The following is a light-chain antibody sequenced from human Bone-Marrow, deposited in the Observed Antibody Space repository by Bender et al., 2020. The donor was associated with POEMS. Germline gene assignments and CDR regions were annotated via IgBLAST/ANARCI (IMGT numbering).Light chain of an antibody. Sequence: SYVLTQPPSVSVGPGQTATITCGGTNIGYKSVQWYQQKPGQAPVLVVYEDNKRPSGIPERFSGSNSGNIATLTISGTQALDEADYYCQAWDTSSVVFGGGTKLTVL. CDR1: NIGYKS. CDR2: EDN. CDR3: QAWDTSSVV. V-gene: IGLV3-21*02. J-gene: IGLJ2*01.